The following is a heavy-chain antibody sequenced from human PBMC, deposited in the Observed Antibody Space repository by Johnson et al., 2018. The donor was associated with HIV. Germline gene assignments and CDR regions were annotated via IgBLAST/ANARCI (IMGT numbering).Heavy chain of an antibody. V-gene: IGHV3-20*04. D-gene: IGHD3-16*01. CDR1: GFTFGDYG. J-gene: IGHJ3*02. CDR3: ASQGGSPSFDI. CDR2: INWNGRDT. Sequence: VQLVESGGGVVQPGGSLRLSCVVPGFTFGDYGMSWVRQAPGKGLQWVAGINWNGRDTGSADSVTGRFTISRANDKNSLYLQMYSLRAEDTALYYCASQGGSPSFDIWGQGTLVTVSS.